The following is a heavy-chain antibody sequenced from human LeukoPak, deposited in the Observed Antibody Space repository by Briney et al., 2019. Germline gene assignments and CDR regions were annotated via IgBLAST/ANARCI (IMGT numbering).Heavy chain of an antibody. Sequence: SGTLSLTCAVSGGSISSSNWWSWVRQPPGKGLEWIGEIYHSGSTNYNPSLKSRVTISVDKSKNQFSLKLSSVTAADTAVYYCARDSTGLTIFGVVNAFDIWGQGTMVTVSS. CDR2: IYHSGST. J-gene: IGHJ3*02. D-gene: IGHD3-3*01. V-gene: IGHV4-4*02. CDR1: GGSISSSNW. CDR3: ARDSTGLTIFGVVNAFDI.